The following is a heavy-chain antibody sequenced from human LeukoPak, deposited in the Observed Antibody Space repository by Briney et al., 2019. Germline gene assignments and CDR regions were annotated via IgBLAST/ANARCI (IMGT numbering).Heavy chain of an antibody. J-gene: IGHJ3*01. CDR1: GFTFCDYA. CDR2: IRSKAYGGTT. CDR3: TRVILEWLLAASD. D-gene: IGHD3-3*01. Sequence: GGSLRLSCTASGFTFCDYAMSWFRQAPGKGLEWVGFIRSKAYGGTTEYAASVKGRFTISRDDSKSIAYLQMNSLKTEDTAVYYCTRVILEWLLAASDWGQGTMVTVSS. V-gene: IGHV3-49*03.